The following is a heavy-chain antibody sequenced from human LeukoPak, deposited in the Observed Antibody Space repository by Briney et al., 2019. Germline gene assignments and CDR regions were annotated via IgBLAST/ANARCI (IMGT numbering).Heavy chain of an antibody. CDR2: IYYSGST. Sequence: SETLSLTCTVSGGSISSSSYYWGWIRQPPGRGLEWIGSIYYSGSTYYNPSLKSRVTIFVDTSKNQFSLKLSSVTAADTAVYYCARTRYYYNSRSYGAPYYFDYWGQGTLVTVSS. J-gene: IGHJ4*02. CDR3: ARTRYYYNSRSYGAPYYFDY. V-gene: IGHV4-39*01. D-gene: IGHD3-10*01. CDR1: GGSISSSSYY.